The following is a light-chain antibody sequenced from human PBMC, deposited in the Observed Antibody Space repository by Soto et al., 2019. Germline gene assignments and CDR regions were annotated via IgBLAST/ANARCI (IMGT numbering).Light chain of an antibody. CDR1: QSISSW. Sequence: DIQMTQSPSTLSASVGDRFTVTCRASQSISSWLAWYQQKPVKAPNLLIYKASSLESGVPSRFSGSGSGTEFTLTISSLQPEDFATYYCQQLNSYPITFGQGTRLEVK. CDR2: KAS. V-gene: IGKV1-5*03. J-gene: IGKJ5*01. CDR3: QQLNSYPIT.